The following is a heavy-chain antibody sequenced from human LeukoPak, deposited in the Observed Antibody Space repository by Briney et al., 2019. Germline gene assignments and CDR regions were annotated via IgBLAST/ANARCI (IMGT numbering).Heavy chain of an antibody. CDR1: GITISSYG. J-gene: IGHJ4*02. V-gene: IGHV3-30*18. D-gene: IGHD6-19*01. CDR3: AKAVAGIFRRPPDY. CDR2: ISYDGTYK. Sequence: PGGSLRLSCAASGITISSYGMHWARQAPGKGLEWMAVISYDGTYKYYADSVKGRFTISRDNSKNTVYLQMNSLRAEDTAVYYCAKAVAGIFRRPPDYWGQGTQVTVSS.